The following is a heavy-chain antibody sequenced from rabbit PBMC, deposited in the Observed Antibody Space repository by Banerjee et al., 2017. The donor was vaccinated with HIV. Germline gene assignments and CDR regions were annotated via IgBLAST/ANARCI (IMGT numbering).Heavy chain of an antibody. V-gene: IGHV1S45*01. CDR2: IDGGSSGRT. CDR3: ARDPINDVYWSFEL. J-gene: IGHJ4*01. Sequence: QEQLEESGGDLVKPGASLTLSCKASGFTLSSYWICWVRQAPGKGLEWIACIDGGSSGRTSYATWAKGRFTISKTASTTVTLQMTSLTAADTATYFCARDPINDVYWSFELWGPGTLVTVS. D-gene: IGHD3-1*01. CDR1: GFTLSSYW.